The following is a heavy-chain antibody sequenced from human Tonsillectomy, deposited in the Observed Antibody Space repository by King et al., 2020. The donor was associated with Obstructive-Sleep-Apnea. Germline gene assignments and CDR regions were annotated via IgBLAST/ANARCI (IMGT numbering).Heavy chain of an antibody. CDR3: AREAPNYDILTGYYRDAFDI. CDR2: ISYDGSNK. Sequence: VQLVESGGGVVQPGRSLRLSCAASGFTFSGYTMHWVRQAPGKGLEWVAVISYDGSNKYYADSVKGRFTISRDNSKNTLYLQMNSLRVEDTAVYYCAREAPNYDILTGYYRDAFDIWGQGTMVAVSS. CDR1: GFTFSGYT. D-gene: IGHD3-9*01. V-gene: IGHV3-30*04. J-gene: IGHJ3*02.